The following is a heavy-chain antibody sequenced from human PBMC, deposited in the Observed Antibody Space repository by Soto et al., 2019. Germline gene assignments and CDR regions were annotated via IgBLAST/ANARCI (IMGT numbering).Heavy chain of an antibody. CDR1: GDSIKNYF. V-gene: IGHV4-59*01. D-gene: IGHD2-8*01. Sequence: SETLSLTCTVSGDSIKNYFWSWVRQPPGKGLEWIGHFYHSGTTNYSPALKSRVTISIDQSKNQFSLRLNSVTAADTAVYFCARDPGYCTNGVCPIFDFWGQGIPVTVSS. J-gene: IGHJ4*02. CDR2: FYHSGTT. CDR3: ARDPGYCTNGVCPIFDF.